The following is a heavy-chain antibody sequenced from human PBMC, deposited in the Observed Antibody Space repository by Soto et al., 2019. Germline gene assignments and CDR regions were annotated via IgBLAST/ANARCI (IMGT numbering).Heavy chain of an antibody. V-gene: IGHV1-8*01. CDR2: MNPNSGNT. J-gene: IGHJ6*02. D-gene: IGHD2-8*01. CDR3: ARERYQVLSDGMDV. CDR1: GYTFTSYD. Sequence: GASVKVSCKAAGYTFTSYDINWVRQATGQGLEWMGWMNPNSGNTGYAQKFQGRVTMTRNTSINTAYMELSSLRSEDTAMYYCARERYQVLSDGMDVWGQGTSVTVSS.